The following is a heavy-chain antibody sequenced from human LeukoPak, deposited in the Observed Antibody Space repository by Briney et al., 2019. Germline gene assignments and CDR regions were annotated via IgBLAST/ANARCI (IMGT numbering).Heavy chain of an antibody. CDR2: ISGSGGST. CDR3: AKGFATYYYDSSGYVDF. Sequence: GGSLRLSCAASGFTFRSYAMSWVRQAPGKGLEWVSAISGSGGSTYYADSVKGRFTISRDNPKNTLYLQMNSLRAEDTAVYYCAKGFATYYYDSSGYVDFWGQGTLVTVSS. V-gene: IGHV3-23*01. J-gene: IGHJ4*02. CDR1: GFTFRSYA. D-gene: IGHD3-22*01.